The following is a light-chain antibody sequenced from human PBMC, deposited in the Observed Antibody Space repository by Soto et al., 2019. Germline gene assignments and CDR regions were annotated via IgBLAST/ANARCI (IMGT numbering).Light chain of an antibody. V-gene: IGLV2-14*01. Sequence: QSALTQPASVSGSPGQWITISCSGTSTDVGGYNYVSWYQHHPGKPPKLMFYEVSNRASGVSNRFAGSKSRNTASLTIAVLQAEEEAVYYLSSYTSRSSYVFATGTKLTAL. CDR2: EVS. J-gene: IGLJ1*01. CDR3: SSYTSRSSYV. CDR1: STDVGGYNY.